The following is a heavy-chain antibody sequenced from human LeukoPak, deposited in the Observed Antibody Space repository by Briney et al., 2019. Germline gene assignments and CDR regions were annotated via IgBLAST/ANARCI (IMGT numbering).Heavy chain of an antibody. D-gene: IGHD4-17*01. Sequence: HSGGSLRLSCAASGVTFSTHWMQWVRQGPGKGLVWVSRINTDGSDTSYADSVKGRFTISRDNAKNTLYVQMNSLRAEDTAVYYCTRDIYGPGDYWGQGTLVAVSS. J-gene: IGHJ4*02. CDR1: GVTFSTHW. CDR2: INTDGSDT. V-gene: IGHV3-74*01. CDR3: TRDIYGPGDY.